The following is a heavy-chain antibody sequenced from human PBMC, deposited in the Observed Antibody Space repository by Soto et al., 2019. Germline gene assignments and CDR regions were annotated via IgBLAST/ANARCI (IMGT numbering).Heavy chain of an antibody. J-gene: IGHJ6*02. Sequence: ASVKVSCKASGGIFTNKTISWVRQAPGQGLEWMGWISAYNGNTNYAQKLQGRVTMTTDTSTSTAYMELRSLRSDDTAVYYCARDGVDTATGYYYGMDVWGQGTTVTVSS. CDR3: ARDGVDTATGYYYGMDV. V-gene: IGHV1-18*01. CDR2: ISAYNGNT. CDR1: GGIFTNKT. D-gene: IGHD5-18*01.